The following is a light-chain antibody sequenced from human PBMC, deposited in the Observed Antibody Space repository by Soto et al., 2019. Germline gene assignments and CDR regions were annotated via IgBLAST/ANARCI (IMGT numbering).Light chain of an antibody. V-gene: IGKV1-27*01. CDR3: QKYNSAPWT. J-gene: IGKJ1*01. CDR1: QGISSY. Sequence: DIQMTQSPSSLSSSVGDRVTITCRASQGISSYLAWYQQKPGKVPKLLLFAASTLQSGVPSRFSGSGSGTDFTLTISSLQPEDAATYYYQKYNSAPWTFGQGTKVEIK. CDR2: AAS.